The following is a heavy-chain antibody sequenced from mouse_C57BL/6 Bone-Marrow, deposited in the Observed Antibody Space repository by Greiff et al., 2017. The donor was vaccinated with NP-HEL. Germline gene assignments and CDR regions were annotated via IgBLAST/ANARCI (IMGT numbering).Heavy chain of an antibody. CDR3: ASVYYRRAMDY. CDR1: GFTFSSYG. CDR2: ISSGGSYT. D-gene: IGHD2-12*01. V-gene: IGHV5-6*01. Sequence: EVQLVESGGDLVKPGGSLKLSCAASGFTFSSYGMSWVRQTPDKRLEWVATISSGGSYTYYPDSVKGRFTISRDNAKNTLYLQMSSLKSEDTAMYYCASVYYRRAMDYWGQGTSVTVSS. J-gene: IGHJ4*01.